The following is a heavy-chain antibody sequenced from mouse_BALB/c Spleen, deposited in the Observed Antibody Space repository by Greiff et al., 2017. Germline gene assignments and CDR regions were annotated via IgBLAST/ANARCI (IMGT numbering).Heavy chain of an antibody. CDR2: ISSGGGST. V-gene: IGHV5-12-1*01. Sequence: DVMLVESGGGLVKPGGSLKLSCAASGFAFSSYDMSWVRQTPEKRLEWVAYISSGGGSTYYPDTVKGRFTISRDNAKNTLYLQMSSLKSEDTAMYYCARHEGSRFFDYWGQGTTLTVSS. CDR3: ARHEGSRFFDY. CDR1: GFAFSSYD. J-gene: IGHJ2*01. D-gene: IGHD1-1*01.